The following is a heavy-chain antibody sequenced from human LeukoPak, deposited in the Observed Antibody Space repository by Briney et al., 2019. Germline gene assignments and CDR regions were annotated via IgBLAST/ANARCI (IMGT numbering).Heavy chain of an antibody. D-gene: IGHD3-22*01. Sequence: PGGSLRLSCAASGFAFSSYNMNWDRQAPGKGLEWVSSMSSSSSYIFYADSVKGRFTVSRDNAKNSLYLQMNSLRTEDAAVYYCARKGMQKSCGYYYLFDYWGQGTLVTVSS. J-gene: IGHJ4*02. CDR2: MSSSSSYI. CDR1: GFAFSSYN. V-gene: IGHV3-21*01. CDR3: ARKGMQKSCGYYYLFDY.